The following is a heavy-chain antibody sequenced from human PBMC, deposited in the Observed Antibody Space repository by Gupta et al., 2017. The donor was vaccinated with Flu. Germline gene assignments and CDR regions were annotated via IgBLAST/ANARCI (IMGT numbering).Heavy chain of an antibody. Sequence: MIWVRHSPGKGLKWVSVSSSSGETTDYEESVKGRVTVSRDNSRGTLDRKMYRLEAEDKAVYFCAKDYYGGIAGGGNDGFHQWGQGTTVTVSS. J-gene: IGHJ3*01. D-gene: IGHD6-13*01. V-gene: IGHV3-23*01. CDR3: AKDYYGGIAGGGNDGFHQ. CDR2: SSSSGETT.